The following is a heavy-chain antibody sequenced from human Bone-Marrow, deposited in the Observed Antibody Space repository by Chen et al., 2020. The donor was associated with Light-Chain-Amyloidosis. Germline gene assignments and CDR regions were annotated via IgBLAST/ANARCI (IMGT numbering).Heavy chain of an antibody. Sequence: EVLLEESGGGLIQPGGSLRLSCAASGFSVSANYMSWVRQAPGKGLEWLSVIYDGGNKFYAESVRGRFTISRDNSKNTLSLEMNNLRAEDTAMYYCARGAIDYGDSLRFWVQGTLVTVSS. D-gene: IGHD4-17*01. V-gene: IGHV3-53*01. CDR3: ARGAIDYGDSLRF. J-gene: IGHJ4*02. CDR1: GFSVSANY. CDR2: IYDGGNK.